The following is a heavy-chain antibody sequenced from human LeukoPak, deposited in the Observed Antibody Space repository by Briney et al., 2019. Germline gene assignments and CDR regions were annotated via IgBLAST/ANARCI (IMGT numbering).Heavy chain of an antibody. CDR2: INPNSGGT. CDR1: GYPFVGYH. Sequence: ASVKVSCKASGYPFVGYHMHWVRQAPGQGLEWMGWINPNSGGTIYAQRFQGRVTVTRDTSISTAYMELSSLRSDDTAVYHCARSIRPDFDSWGQGTLVTVSS. D-gene: IGHD2-21*01. V-gene: IGHV1-2*02. CDR3: ARSIRPDFDS. J-gene: IGHJ4*02.